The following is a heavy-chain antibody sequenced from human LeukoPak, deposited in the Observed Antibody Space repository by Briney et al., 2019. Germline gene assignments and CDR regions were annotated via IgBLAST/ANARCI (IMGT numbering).Heavy chain of an antibody. CDR1: GFTFSSYG. J-gene: IGHJ4*02. CDR2: ISGSGGST. Sequence: GGSLRLSCAASGFTFSSYGMSWVRQAPGKGLEWVSAISGSGGSTYYADSVKGRFTISRDNSKNTLYLQMNSLRAEDTAVYYCAKDQPPNCSSTSCSYDYWGQGTLVTVSS. V-gene: IGHV3-23*01. D-gene: IGHD2-2*01. CDR3: AKDQPPNCSSTSCSYDY.